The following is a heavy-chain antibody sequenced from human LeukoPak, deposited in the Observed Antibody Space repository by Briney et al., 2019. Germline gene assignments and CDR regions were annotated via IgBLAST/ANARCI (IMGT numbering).Heavy chain of an antibody. CDR1: GFTVSSNY. D-gene: IGHD6-13*01. Sequence: GGSLRLSCAASGFTVSSNYMSWVRQAPGKGLEWVSVIYSGGSTYYADSVKGRFTISRDNSKNTLYLQMNSLRAEDTAVYYCAGRIAAAGTGGVYFQHWGQGTLVTVSS. CDR2: IYSGGST. J-gene: IGHJ1*01. V-gene: IGHV3-53*01. CDR3: AGRIAAAGTGGVYFQH.